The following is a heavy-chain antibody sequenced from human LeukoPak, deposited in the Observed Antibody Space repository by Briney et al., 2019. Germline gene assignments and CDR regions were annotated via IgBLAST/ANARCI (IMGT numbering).Heavy chain of an antibody. Sequence: PGRSLRLSCAASGFTFSSYAMSWVRQAPGKGLEWVSGISGSGGSTYYADSVKGRFTISRDNSKNTLYLQMNSLRAEDTAVYYCAKDQTSSGWYFDYWGQGTLLTVSS. V-gene: IGHV3-23*01. CDR3: AKDQTSSGWYFDY. CDR1: GFTFSSYA. D-gene: IGHD6-19*01. CDR2: ISGSGGST. J-gene: IGHJ4*02.